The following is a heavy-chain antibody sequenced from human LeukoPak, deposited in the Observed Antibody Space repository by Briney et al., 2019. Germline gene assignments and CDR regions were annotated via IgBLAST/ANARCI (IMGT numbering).Heavy chain of an antibody. V-gene: IGHV4-39*07. CDR3: ARDHSSGWKGVDY. CDR1: GGSISSSSYY. J-gene: IGHJ4*02. CDR2: IYYSGST. D-gene: IGHD6-19*01. Sequence: SETLSLTCTVSGGSISSSSYYWGSIRQPPGKGLEWIGSIYYSGSTYYNPSLKSRVTISVDTSKNQFSLKLSSVTAADTAVYYCARDHSSGWKGVDYWGQGTLVTVSS.